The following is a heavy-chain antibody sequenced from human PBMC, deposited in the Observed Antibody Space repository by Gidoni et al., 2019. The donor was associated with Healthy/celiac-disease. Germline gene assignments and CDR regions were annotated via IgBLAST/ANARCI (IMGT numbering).Heavy chain of an antibody. Sequence: QLQLQESGPGLVKPSETLSLTCTVSGGSISSSSYYWGWIRQPPGKGLAWIGSIYYSGSTYYNPSLKSRVTISVDTSKNQFSLKLSSVTAADTAVYYCASYYYDSSGYQEDAFDIWGQGTMVTVSS. CDR2: IYYSGST. CDR3: ASYYYDSSGYQEDAFDI. V-gene: IGHV4-39*01. D-gene: IGHD3-22*01. J-gene: IGHJ3*02. CDR1: GGSISSSSYY.